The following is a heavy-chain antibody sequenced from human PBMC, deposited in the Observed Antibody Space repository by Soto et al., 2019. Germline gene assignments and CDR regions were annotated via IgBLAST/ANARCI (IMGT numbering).Heavy chain of an antibody. CDR2: IGYSGVS. V-gene: IGHV4-59*08. CDR1: GGSITNCY. D-gene: IGHD3-10*01. Sequence: QVQLQESGPGLVKPSETLSLTCTVSGGSITNCYCSWCRKSPGKGLEWIGYIGYSGVSAYNLSLKRRVTMSVDTSKTQFSLMLESVTATDTAVYYCARHGFGSLHGLVDVWGQGTTVIVSS. J-gene: IGHJ6*02. CDR3: ARHGFGSLHGLVDV.